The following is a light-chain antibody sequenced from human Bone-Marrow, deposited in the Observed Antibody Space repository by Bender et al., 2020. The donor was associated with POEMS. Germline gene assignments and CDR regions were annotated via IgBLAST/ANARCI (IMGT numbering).Light chain of an antibody. CDR1: NSNIGTNA. CDR2: SDN. Sequence: QSVLTQPPSASGTPGQRVTISCSGSNSNIGTNAVNWYQQFPGTAPKLLIYSDNQRPSGVPDRFSGSKSGNTASLTISGLQAEDEADYYCSSYTANNMWVFGGGTKLTVL. V-gene: IGLV1-44*01. CDR3: SSYTANNMWV. J-gene: IGLJ3*02.